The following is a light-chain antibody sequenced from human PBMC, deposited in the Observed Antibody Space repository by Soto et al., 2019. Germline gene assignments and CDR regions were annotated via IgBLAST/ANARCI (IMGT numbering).Light chain of an antibody. CDR2: SAS. Sequence: EIVMTQSTASLSVSPGERATLSCRASQSVSSNLVWYQQKPGQAPRLLIYSASTRATGIPARFSGSGSGTEFTLTISSLQSEDVAVYYCQQYHHMTRTFGGGTKVEIK. CDR1: QSVSSN. CDR3: QQYHHMTRT. J-gene: IGKJ4*01. V-gene: IGKV3-15*01.